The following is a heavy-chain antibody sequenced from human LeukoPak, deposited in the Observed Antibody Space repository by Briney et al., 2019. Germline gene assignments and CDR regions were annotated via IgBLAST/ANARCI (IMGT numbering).Heavy chain of an antibody. CDR1: GGSISSGSYY. CDR3: ARDHGYQRVFDY. V-gene: IGHV4-61*02. CDR2: IYTSGST. Sequence: PSETLSLTCTVSGGSISSGSYYWSWIRQPAGKGLEWIGRIYTSGSTNYNPSLKSRVTISVDTSKNQFSLKLSSVTAADTAVYYCARDHGYQRVFDYWGQGTLVTVSS. J-gene: IGHJ4*02. D-gene: IGHD2-2*03.